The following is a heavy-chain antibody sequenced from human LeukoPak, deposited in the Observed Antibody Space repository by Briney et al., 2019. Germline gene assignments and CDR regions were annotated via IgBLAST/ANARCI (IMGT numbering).Heavy chain of an antibody. D-gene: IGHD6-13*01. CDR2: IYYSGNT. CDR1: GGSIRNSNYY. J-gene: IGHJ4*02. V-gene: IGHV4-39*01. CDR3: ARLAESSSGEGYFDY. Sequence: SETLSLTCTVSGGSIRNSNYYWGWIRQPPGKGLEWIGSIYYSGNTYYNPSLKSRVTISVDTSKNQFSLKLSSVTAADTAVYYCARLAESSSGEGYFDYWGQGTLVTVSS.